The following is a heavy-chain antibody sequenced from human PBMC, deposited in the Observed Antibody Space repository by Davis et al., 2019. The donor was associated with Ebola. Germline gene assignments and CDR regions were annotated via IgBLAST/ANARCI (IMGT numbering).Heavy chain of an antibody. J-gene: IGHJ4*02. CDR3: TRPRIAVAGTSFDY. V-gene: IGHV3-73*01. CDR2: IRSKANSYAT. CDR1: GFTFSGSA. D-gene: IGHD6-19*01. Sequence: PGGSLRLSCAASGFTFSGSAMHWVRQASGKGLEWVGRIRSKANSYATAYAASVKGRFTISRDDSKNTAYLQMNSLKTEDTAVYYCTRPRIAVAGTSFDYWGQGTLVTVSS.